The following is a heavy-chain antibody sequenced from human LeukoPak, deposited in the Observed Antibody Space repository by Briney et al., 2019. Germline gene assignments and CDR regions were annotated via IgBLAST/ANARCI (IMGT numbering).Heavy chain of an antibody. CDR1: GGSISSYY. CDR2: IYYSGST. V-gene: IGHV4-59*01. J-gene: IGHJ4*02. Sequence: PSETLSLTCTVSGGSISSYYWSWIRQPPGKGLEWIGYIYYSGSTNYNPSLKSRVTISVDTSKNQFSLKLSSVTAADTAVYYCARAVAARRYFDYWGQGTLVTVSP. CDR3: ARAVAARRYFDY. D-gene: IGHD6-19*01.